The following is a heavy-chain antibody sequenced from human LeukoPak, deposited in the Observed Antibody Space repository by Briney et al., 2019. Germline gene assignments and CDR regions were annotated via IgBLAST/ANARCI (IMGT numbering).Heavy chain of an antibody. V-gene: IGHV3-21*01. CDR2: ISSSSSYI. D-gene: IGHD4-23*01. CDR1: GFTFSSYS. CDR3: ARDLNTMVTYRAFDI. J-gene: IGHJ3*02. Sequence: PGGSLRLSCAASGFTFSSYSMNWVRQAPGKGLEWVSSISSSSSYIYYADSVKGRFAISRDNAKNSLYLQMNSLRAEDTAVYYCARDLNTMVTYRAFDIWGQGTMVTVSS.